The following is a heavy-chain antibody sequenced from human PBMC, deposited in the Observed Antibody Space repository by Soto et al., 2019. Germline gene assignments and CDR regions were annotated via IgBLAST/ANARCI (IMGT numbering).Heavy chain of an antibody. J-gene: IGHJ4*02. CDR2: FDPEDGET. CDR3: AVGAVLPKTYFDY. CDR1: GYTLTELS. V-gene: IGHV1-24*01. D-gene: IGHD6-19*01. Sequence: ASVKVSCKVSGYTLTELSMHWVRQAPGKGLEWMGGFDPEDGETIYAQKFQGRVTVTEDTSTDTAYMELSSLRSEDTAVYYCAVGAVLPKTYFDYWGQGTLVTVSS.